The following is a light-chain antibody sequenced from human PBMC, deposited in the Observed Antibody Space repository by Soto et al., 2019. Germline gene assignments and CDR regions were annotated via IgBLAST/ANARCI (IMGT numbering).Light chain of an antibody. CDR2: DVS. Sequence: GDRVTITCRASQSVSSWLAWYQQKPGKAPTLLIYDVSKLESAVPSRFSGSGFGTEFTLTIASLQPDDFATYYCQQYKSYSSSTFGQGTKVDI. CDR1: QSVSSW. CDR3: QQYKSYSSST. J-gene: IGKJ1*01. V-gene: IGKV1-5*01.